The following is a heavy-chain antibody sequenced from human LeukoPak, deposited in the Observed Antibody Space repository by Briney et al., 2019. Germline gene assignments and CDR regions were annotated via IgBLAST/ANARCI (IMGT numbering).Heavy chain of an antibody. CDR3: ARSRGGYCSSTSCSRFDY. D-gene: IGHD2-2*01. J-gene: IGHJ4*02. V-gene: IGHV4-31*03. Sequence: SQTLSLTCTVSGGSISSGGYYWSWIRQHPGKGLEWIGYIYYSGSTYYNPSLKSRVTISVDTSKNQFSLKLSSVTAADTAVYYCARSRGGYCSSTSCSRFDYWGRGTLVTVSS. CDR1: GGSISSGGYY. CDR2: IYYSGST.